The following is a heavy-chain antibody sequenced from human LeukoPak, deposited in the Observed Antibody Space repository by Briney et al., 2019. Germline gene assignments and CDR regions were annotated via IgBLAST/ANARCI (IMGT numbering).Heavy chain of an antibody. CDR3: ARPRGYSYGYHYYMDV. D-gene: IGHD5-18*01. Sequence: ASVKVSCKASGYTFTGYYMHWVRQAPGQGLEWMGWINPNSGGTNYAQKFQGRVTMTRDTSISTAYMELSSLRSEDTAVYYCARPRGYSYGYHYYMDVWGKGTTVTVSS. CDR1: GYTFTGYY. V-gene: IGHV1-2*02. CDR2: INPNSGGT. J-gene: IGHJ6*03.